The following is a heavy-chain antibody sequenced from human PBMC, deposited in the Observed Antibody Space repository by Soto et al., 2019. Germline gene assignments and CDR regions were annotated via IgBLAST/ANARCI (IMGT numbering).Heavy chain of an antibody. D-gene: IGHD3-9*01. J-gene: IGHJ5*02. CDR2: FDPEDGET. CDR1: GYTLTELS. CDR3: ATDFRSHILTIQEGPWFDP. Sequence: ASVKVSCKVSGYTLTELSMHWVRQAPGKGLEWMGGFDPEDGETIYAQKFQGRVTMTEDTSTDTAYMELSSLRSEDTAVYYCATDFRSHILTIQEGPWFDPWGQGTLVTVSS. V-gene: IGHV1-24*01.